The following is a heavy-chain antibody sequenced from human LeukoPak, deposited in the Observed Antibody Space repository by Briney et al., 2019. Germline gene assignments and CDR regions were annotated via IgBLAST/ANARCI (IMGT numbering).Heavy chain of an antibody. V-gene: IGHV4-34*01. J-gene: IGHJ4*02. Sequence: PSETLSLTCAVYGGSFSGYYWSWIRQPPGKGLEWIGEINHSGSTNYNPSLKSRVTISVDTPKNQFSLKLSSVTAADTAVYYCARSYYDFSGYFDYRGQGTLVTVSS. CDR1: GGSFSGYY. CDR2: INHSGST. CDR3: ARSYYDFSGYFDY. D-gene: IGHD1-26*01.